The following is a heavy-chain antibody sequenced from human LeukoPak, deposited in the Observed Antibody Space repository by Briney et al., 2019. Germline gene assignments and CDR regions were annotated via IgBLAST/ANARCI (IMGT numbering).Heavy chain of an antibody. D-gene: IGHD2-8*01. CDR2: MSYDGSYK. CDR3: AKKGVYAEFDS. V-gene: IGHV3-30*18. CDR1: GFTFSDYG. J-gene: IGHJ4*02. Sequence: GRSLRLSCAASGFTFSDYGIHWVRQAPGKGLEWVAVMSYDGSYKYYADSVKGRFTISRDNSKNTLYLQMNSLRAEDTAVYYCAKKGVYAEFDSWGQGTLVTVSS.